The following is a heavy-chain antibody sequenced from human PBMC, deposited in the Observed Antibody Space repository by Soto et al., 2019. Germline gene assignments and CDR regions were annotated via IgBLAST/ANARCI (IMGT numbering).Heavy chain of an antibody. D-gene: IGHD1-26*01. J-gene: IGHJ6*03. CDR2: IYYSGST. CDR1: GGSISSYY. CDR3: ARQTWDSNFYYYYMDV. Sequence: SETLSLTCTVSGGSISSYYWSWIRQPPGKGLEWIGYIYYSGSTNYNPSLKSRVTISVDTSKNQFSLKLSSVTAADTAVYYCARQTWDSNFYYYYMDVWGKGTTVTVS. V-gene: IGHV4-59*08.